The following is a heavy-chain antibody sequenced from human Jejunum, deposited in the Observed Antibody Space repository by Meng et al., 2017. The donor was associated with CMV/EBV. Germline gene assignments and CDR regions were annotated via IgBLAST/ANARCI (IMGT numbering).Heavy chain of an antibody. J-gene: IGHJ5*02. CDR2: INYSGST. V-gene: IGHV4-39*07. CDR3: ARRPIAVAGRDWFDP. CDR1: SISSSSYY. Sequence: SISSSSYYWGWIRQPSGKGLEWIGSINYSGSTYYNPSLKSRVTISVDTSKNQFSLRLTSVTAADTAVFYCARRPIAVAGRDWFDPWGQGTRVTVSS. D-gene: IGHD6-19*01.